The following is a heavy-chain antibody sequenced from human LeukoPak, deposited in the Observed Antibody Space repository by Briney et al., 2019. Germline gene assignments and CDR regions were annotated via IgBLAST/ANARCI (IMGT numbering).Heavy chain of an antibody. CDR1: GGSISSGGYY. CDR3: ARRPYSGSMRGNYFDY. V-gene: IGHV4-31*03. CDR2: IYYSGST. D-gene: IGHD1-26*01. Sequence: PSETLSLTCTVSGGSISSGGYYWSWIRQHPGKGLEWIGYIYYSGSTYYNPSLKSRVTISVDTSKNQFSLKLSSVTAADTAVYYCARRPYSGSMRGNYFDYWGQGTLVTVSS. J-gene: IGHJ4*02.